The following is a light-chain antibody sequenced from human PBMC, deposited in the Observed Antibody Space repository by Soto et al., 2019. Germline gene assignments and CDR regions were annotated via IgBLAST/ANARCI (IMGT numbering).Light chain of an antibody. CDR2: AAS. CDR1: QGISSY. J-gene: IGKJ2*01. CDR3: QQDYSYPPYT. V-gene: IGKV1-8*01. Sequence: AIRMTQSPSSLSASTGDRVTITCRASQGISSYLAWYQQKPGKAPKLLIYAASTLQSGVPSRFSGSGSGTYFTLTISCLQSEDFATYYCQQDYSYPPYTFGQGTKLEIK.